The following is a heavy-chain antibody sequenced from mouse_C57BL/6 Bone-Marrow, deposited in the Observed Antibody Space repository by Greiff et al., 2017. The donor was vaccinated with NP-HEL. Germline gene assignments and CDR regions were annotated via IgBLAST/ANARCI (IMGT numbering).Heavy chain of an antibody. CDR2: INPSSGYT. Sequence: QVQLQQSGAELARPGASVKMSCKASGYTFTSYTMHWVKQRPGQGLEWIGYINPSSGYTKYNQKFKDKATLTADKSSSTAYMQLSSLTSEDSAVYCCARSDPSCWYFDVWGTGTTVTVSS. D-gene: IGHD3-1*01. CDR1: GYTFTSYT. J-gene: IGHJ1*03. CDR3: ARSDPSCWYFDV. V-gene: IGHV1-4*01.